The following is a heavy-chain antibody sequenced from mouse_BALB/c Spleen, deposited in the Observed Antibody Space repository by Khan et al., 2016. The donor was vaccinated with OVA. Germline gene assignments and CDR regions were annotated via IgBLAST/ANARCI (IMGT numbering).Heavy chain of an antibody. CDR2: ISPGSGDT. CDR1: GYTFTDYY. CDR3: ARRNYFGYTFAY. D-gene: IGHD1-2*01. Sequence: QVQLQQSGAELARPGASVKLSCKASGYTFTDYYINWVKLRTGQGLEWIGEISPGSGDTYYNERFKGKATLTADTSSSTAYMQLSSLTSEASAVYVCARRNYFGYTFAYWGQGTLVTVSA. V-gene: IGHV1-77*01. J-gene: IGHJ3*01.